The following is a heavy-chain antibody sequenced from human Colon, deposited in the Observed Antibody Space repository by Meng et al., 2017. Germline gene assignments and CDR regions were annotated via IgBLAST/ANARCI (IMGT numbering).Heavy chain of an antibody. CDR3: TRSHNSNWGRGFDF. J-gene: IGHJ4*02. D-gene: IGHD6-13*01. CDR2: IYTSVTT. V-gene: IGHV4-4*07. Sequence: SETLSLTCTVSGGSISGYSWSWIRQPAGKGLEWIGRIYTSVTTNYNPSLRSRVTMSVETSKSQFSLNLTSVTAADTAVYYCTRSHNSNWGRGFDFWGQGTPVTVSS. CDR1: GGSISGYS.